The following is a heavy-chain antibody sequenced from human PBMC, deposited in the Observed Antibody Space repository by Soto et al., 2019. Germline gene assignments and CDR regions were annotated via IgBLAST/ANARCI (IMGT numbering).Heavy chain of an antibody. Sequence: EVQLLESGGGLVQPGGSLRLSCAACEFSFGGYAISWVRLAPGKGLEWVSGISGSGSTAFYADSVRGRFTISRDNSKNTLYLQMNSLRAEDTAVYYCAKGARGYSPAAMDVWGQGTTVTVSS. CDR2: ISGSGSTA. CDR1: EFSFGGYA. J-gene: IGHJ6*02. CDR3: AKGARGYSPAAMDV. V-gene: IGHV3-23*01. D-gene: IGHD5-18*01.